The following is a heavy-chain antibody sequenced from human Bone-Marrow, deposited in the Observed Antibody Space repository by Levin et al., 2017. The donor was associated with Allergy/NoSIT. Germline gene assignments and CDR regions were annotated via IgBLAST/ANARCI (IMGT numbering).Heavy chain of an antibody. CDR2: INPNSGGT. CDR1: GYTFTGYY. Sequence: GESLKISCKASGYTFTGYYMHWVRQAPGQGLEWMGWINPNSGGTNYAQKFQGRVTMTRDTSISTAYMELSRLRSDDTAVYYCARDALPGCTNGVCYTGWFDPWGQGTLVTVSS. V-gene: IGHV1-2*02. D-gene: IGHD2-8*01. J-gene: IGHJ5*02. CDR3: ARDALPGCTNGVCYTGWFDP.